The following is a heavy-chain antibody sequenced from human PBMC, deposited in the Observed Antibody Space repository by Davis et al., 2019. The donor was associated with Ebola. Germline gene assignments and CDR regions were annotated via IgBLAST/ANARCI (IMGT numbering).Heavy chain of an antibody. CDR3: ARRKSGWYLGNFDY. J-gene: IGHJ4*02. CDR2: IYYSGST. D-gene: IGHD6-19*01. Sequence: SETLSLTCTVSGGSISSYYWSWIRQPPGKGLEWIGYIYYSGSTNYNPSLKSRVTISVDTSKSQFSLKVTSVTAADTAVYYYARRKSGWYLGNFDYWGQGTLVTVSS. CDR1: GGSISSYY. V-gene: IGHV4-59*12.